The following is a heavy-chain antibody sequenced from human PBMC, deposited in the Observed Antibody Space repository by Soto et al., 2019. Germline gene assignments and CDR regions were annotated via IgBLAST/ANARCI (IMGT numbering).Heavy chain of an antibody. V-gene: IGHV1-69*13. CDR2: IIPIFGTA. CDR1: GGTFSSYA. J-gene: IGHJ4*02. Sequence: SVKVSCKASGGTFSSYAISWVRQAPGQGLEWMGGIIPIFGTANYAQKFQGRVTITADESTSTAYMELSSLRSEDTAAYYCARDSPYYYDSSGFMYYFDYWGQGTLVTVSS. D-gene: IGHD3-22*01. CDR3: ARDSPYYYDSSGFMYYFDY.